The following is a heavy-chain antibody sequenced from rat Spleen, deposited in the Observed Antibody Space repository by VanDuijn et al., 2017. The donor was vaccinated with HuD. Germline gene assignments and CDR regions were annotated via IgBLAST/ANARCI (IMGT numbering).Heavy chain of an antibody. Sequence: EVQLVESGGGLVQPGRSLKLSCVASGFTFNNFWMSWIRQAPGKGLEWVASITNTGGTTYYGDSVKGRFTISRDSAKSTLYLQMNSLRSEDTATYYCARLRPMYYYDGTYADYWGQGVMVTVSS. CDR3: ARLRPMYYYDGTYADY. J-gene: IGHJ2*01. CDR1: GFTFNNFW. V-gene: IGHV5-31*01. D-gene: IGHD1-12*02. CDR2: ITNTGGTT.